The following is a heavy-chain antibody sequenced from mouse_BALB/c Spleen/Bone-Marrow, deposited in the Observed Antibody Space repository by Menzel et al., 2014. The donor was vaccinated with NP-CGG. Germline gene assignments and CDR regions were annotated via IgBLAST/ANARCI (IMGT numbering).Heavy chain of an antibody. CDR3: ARGGLWSSFDY. V-gene: IGHV5-12*01. Sequence: EVHLVESGGGLVQPGGSLKLSCAASGFTFSDYYMYWVRQTPEKRLEWVAYISNGGGSTYYPDTVKGRFTISRDNAKNTLYLQMSRLKSEDTAMYYCARGGLWSSFDYWGQGTTLKVSS. D-gene: IGHD1-1*02. CDR1: GFTFSDYY. CDR2: ISNGGGST. J-gene: IGHJ2*01.